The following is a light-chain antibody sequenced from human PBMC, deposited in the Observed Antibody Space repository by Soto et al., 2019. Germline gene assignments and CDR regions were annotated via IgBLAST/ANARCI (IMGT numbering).Light chain of an antibody. V-gene: IGKV3-15*01. J-gene: IGKJ3*01. CDR3: QQYNNWPPLFT. CDR1: QDVTYK. Sequence: EIVMTQSPATLSVSPGERATLSCRASQDVTYKLAWYQQKPGQAPRLLIYDSSTRATGIPARFSGGGSGTDFTLTISSLQSEDFAVYYCQQYNNWPPLFTFGPGTKVDLK. CDR2: DSS.